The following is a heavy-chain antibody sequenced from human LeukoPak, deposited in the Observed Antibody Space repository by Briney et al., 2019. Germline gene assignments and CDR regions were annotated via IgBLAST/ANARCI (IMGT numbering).Heavy chain of an antibody. Sequence: ASVKVSCMASGYSFTSNYIHWVRQAPGQGLEWMGMIYPRDGSTSYAQKFQGRVTVTRDTSTSTVHMELSGLRSEDTAVYYCARGLGSYSTTWYPALRYWGQGTQVTVSS. CDR1: GYSFTSNY. J-gene: IGHJ4*02. CDR2: IYPRDGST. CDR3: ARGLGSYSTTWYPALRY. V-gene: IGHV1-46*01. D-gene: IGHD6-13*01.